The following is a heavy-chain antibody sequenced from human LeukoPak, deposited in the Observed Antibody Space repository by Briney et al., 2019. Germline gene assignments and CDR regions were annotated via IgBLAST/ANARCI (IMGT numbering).Heavy chain of an antibody. J-gene: IGHJ4*02. V-gene: IGHV3-23*01. CDR2: ISGSDDSA. CDR1: GFTFSSYA. Sequence: PGGSLRLSCATSGFTFSSYAMNWVRQAPGKGLEWVSAISGSDDSAYYADSVKGRFTISRDKSKNTLYLQMNSLRAEDTAVYYCAKDGILGGSYPFYFDNWGQGTLVTVSS. CDR3: AKDGILGGSYPFYFDN. D-gene: IGHD1-26*01.